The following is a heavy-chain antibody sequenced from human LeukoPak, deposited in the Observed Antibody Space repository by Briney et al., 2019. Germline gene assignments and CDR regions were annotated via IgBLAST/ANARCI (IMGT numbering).Heavy chain of an antibody. Sequence: PSETLSLTCTVSGGSISSSSYYWGWIRQPPGKGLEWIGSTYYSGSTYYNPSLKSRVTISVDTSKNQFFLKLSSVTAADTAVYYCARLPTGYPNWFDPWGQGSLVTVSS. CDR1: GGSISSSSYY. CDR2: TYYSGST. V-gene: IGHV4-39*01. D-gene: IGHD3-9*01. J-gene: IGHJ5*02. CDR3: ARLPTGYPNWFDP.